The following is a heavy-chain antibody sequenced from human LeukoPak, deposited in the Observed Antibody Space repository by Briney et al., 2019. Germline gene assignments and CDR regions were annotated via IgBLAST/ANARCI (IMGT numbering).Heavy chain of an antibody. D-gene: IGHD4-11*01. J-gene: IGHJ4*02. CDR3: ARAETTLLLNY. Sequence: ASVKVSCKASGYSFTNYGISWVRQTPGQGLQWMGWISAHNGNTNYAQRLQGRVPLTTDTSTSTVYMELRSLTSDDTAVYYCARAETTLLLNYWGQGTLVTVSS. CDR2: ISAHNGNT. CDR1: GYSFTNYG. V-gene: IGHV1-18*01.